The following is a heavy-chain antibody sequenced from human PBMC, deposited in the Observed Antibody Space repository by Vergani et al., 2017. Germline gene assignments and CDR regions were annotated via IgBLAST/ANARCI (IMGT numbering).Heavy chain of an antibody. CDR3: ARESRAEGGSGPDK. CDR1: FDSIRNLY. CDR2: IHYSENT. J-gene: IGHJ4*02. Sequence: QVQLQESGPGLVKSSETLSLTCSVSFDSIRNLYCNWIRQPPGKGLEWIGSIHYSENTNYNPSLKTRVTISVDTSKNQFSLTVTSVTAADTAVYYCARESRAEGGSGPDKWGQGTLVTVSS. D-gene: IGHD6-13*01. V-gene: IGHV4-59*11.